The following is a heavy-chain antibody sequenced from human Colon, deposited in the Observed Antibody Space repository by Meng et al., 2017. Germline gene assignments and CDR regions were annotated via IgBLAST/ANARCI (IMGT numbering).Heavy chain of an antibody. D-gene: IGHD2-15*01. Sequence: QVPLEVSGPGLVKPWGSLSLPSAALGGSVNIGVGWSWVSQAPGKGLEWIGEIHSYGSTNYNPSLKSRLTLSLDKSNNQFSLSLSSVTAADTAVYYCVRNDHCTSGTCYPHFDYWGQGTLVTVSS. CDR2: IHSYGST. V-gene: IGHV4-4*02. J-gene: IGHJ4*02. CDR3: VRNDHCTSGTCYPHFDY. CDR1: GGSVNIGVG.